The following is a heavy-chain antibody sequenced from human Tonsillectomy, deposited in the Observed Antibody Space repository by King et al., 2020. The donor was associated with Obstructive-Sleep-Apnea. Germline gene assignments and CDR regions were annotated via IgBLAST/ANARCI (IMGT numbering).Heavy chain of an antibody. CDR3: ARTSYYYDSSGYYSSAEYFQH. V-gene: IGHV3-33*01. Sequence: VQLVESGGGVVQPGRSLRLSCAASGFTFSSYGMHWVRQAPGKGLEWVAVIWYDGSNKYYADSVKGRFTISRDNSKNTLYLQMNSLRAEDTAVYYCARTSYYYDSSGYYSSAEYFQHWGQGTLVTVSS. CDR2: IWYDGSNK. CDR1: GFTFSSYG. J-gene: IGHJ1*01. D-gene: IGHD3-22*01.